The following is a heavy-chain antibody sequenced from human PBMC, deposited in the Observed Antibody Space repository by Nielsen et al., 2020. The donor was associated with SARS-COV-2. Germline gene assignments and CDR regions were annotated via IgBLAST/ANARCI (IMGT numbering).Heavy chain of an antibody. CDR3: ARDRAIFGVVNPFDP. CDR1: GFTFSSYS. Sequence: GESLKISCAASGFTFSSYSMNWVRQAPGKGLEWVAVISYDGSNKYYADSVKGRFTISRDNSKNTLYLQMNSLRAEDTAVYYCARDRAIFGVVNPFDPWGQGTLVTVSS. CDR2: ISYDGSNK. J-gene: IGHJ5*02. V-gene: IGHV3-30*03. D-gene: IGHD3-3*01.